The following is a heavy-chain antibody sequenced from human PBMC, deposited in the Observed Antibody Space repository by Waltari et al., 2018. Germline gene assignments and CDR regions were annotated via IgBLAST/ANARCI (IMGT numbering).Heavy chain of an antibody. CDR3: ARSIAAAEVYFDY. D-gene: IGHD6-13*01. V-gene: IGHV4-39*07. CDR1: GGSISISSYY. J-gene: IGHJ4*02. CDR2: IYYSGST. Sequence: QLPLQESGPGLVKPSETLSLTCTVSGGSISISSYYWGWIRQPPGKGREWIGSIYYSGSTYYNPSLKSRVTISVDTSKNQFSLKLSSVTAADTAVYYCARSIAAAEVYFDYWGQGTLVTVSS.